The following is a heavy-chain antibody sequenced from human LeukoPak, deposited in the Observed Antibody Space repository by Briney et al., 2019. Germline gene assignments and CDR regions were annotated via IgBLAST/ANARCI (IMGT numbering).Heavy chain of an antibody. D-gene: IGHD2-2*02. Sequence: SETLSLSCAVCDVLFSGYYWSWVRQAPVVGLEWLGGVNHSGTTNYTPSLKSRVTISVDTSKSQFSLKLTSVTAADTAVYYCARVPDCSTTSCYTLGWLDPWGQGTLVTVSS. CDR2: VNHSGTT. CDR3: ARVPDCSTTSCYTLGWLDP. V-gene: IGHV4-34*01. J-gene: IGHJ5*02. CDR1: DVLFSGYY.